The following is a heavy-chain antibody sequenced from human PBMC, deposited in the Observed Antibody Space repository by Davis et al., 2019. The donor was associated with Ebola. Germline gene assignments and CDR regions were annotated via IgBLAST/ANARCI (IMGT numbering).Heavy chain of an antibody. CDR1: GFAFSTYA. CDR2: VTIASAT. J-gene: IGHJ4*02. CDR3: ATTQLLREFDN. V-gene: IGHV3-23*01. D-gene: IGHD1-1*01. Sequence: GSLTLSCAASGFAFSTYAMNWVRQTPEKGLEWVSTVTIASATYYADFVGGRFIISRDKSNNTLYLEMNSLRVDDTAVYYCATTQLLREFDNWGQGTLVTVSS.